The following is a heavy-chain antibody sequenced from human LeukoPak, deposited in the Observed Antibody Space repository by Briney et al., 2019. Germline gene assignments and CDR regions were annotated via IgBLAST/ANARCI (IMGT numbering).Heavy chain of an antibody. CDR1: GFAFDGYG. Sequence: GGSLRLSCAACGFAFDGYGMTWVRQAPGKGLEWVANLYQDGSEKYYADSVKGRFTISRDNAKNSLFLQLNSLRADDTAVYYCVAAMGLLDYWGQGTLVTVSS. CDR3: VAAMGLLDY. D-gene: IGHD2-2*01. V-gene: IGHV3-7*01. J-gene: IGHJ4*02. CDR2: LYQDGSEK.